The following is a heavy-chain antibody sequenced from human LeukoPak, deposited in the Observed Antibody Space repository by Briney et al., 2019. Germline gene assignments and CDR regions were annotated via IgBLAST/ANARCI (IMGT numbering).Heavy chain of an antibody. CDR3: ARLERGVAGNDGFYYYYYMDV. J-gene: IGHJ6*03. CDR1: GYSISSGYY. Sequence: SETLSLTCTVSGYSISSGYYWGWIRQPPGKGLEWIGSIYYSGSTYYNPSLKSRVTISVDTSKNQFSLKLSSVTAADTAVYYCARLERGVAGNDGFYYYYYMDVWGKGTTVTISS. CDR2: IYYSGST. V-gene: IGHV4-38-2*02. D-gene: IGHD6-19*01.